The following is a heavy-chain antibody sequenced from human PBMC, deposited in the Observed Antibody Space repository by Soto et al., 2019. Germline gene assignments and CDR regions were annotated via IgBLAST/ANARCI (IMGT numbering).Heavy chain of an antibody. Sequence: SETLSLTCTVSGGSISSYYWSWIRQPPGKGLEWIGYIYYSGSTNYNPSLKSRVTISVDTSKNQFSLKLSSVTAADTAVYYCARIYYDYIWGSYRSGHNYYYYYMDVWGKGTTVTV. CDR1: GGSISSYY. V-gene: IGHV4-59*01. CDR3: ARIYYDYIWGSYRSGHNYYYYYMDV. D-gene: IGHD3-16*02. CDR2: IYYSGST. J-gene: IGHJ6*03.